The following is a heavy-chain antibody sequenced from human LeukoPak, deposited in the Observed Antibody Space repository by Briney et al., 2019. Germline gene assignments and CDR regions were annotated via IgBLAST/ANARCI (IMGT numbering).Heavy chain of an antibody. CDR3: AREITFGGVIVSYYFDY. D-gene: IGHD3-16*02. V-gene: IGHV3-30-3*01. CDR1: GFTFSSYW. J-gene: IGHJ4*02. CDR2: ISYDGSNK. Sequence: GGSLRLSCVASGFTFSSYWMSWVRQAPGKGLEWVAVISYDGSNKYYADSVKGRFTISRDNSKNTLYLQMNSLRAEDTAVYYCAREITFGGVIVSYYFDYWGQGTLVTVSS.